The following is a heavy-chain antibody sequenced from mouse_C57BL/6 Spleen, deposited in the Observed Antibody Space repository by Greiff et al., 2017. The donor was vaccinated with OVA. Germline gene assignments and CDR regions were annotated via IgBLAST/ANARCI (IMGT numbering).Heavy chain of an antibody. D-gene: IGHD2-3*01. CDR2: IYPRSGNT. V-gene: IGHV1-81*01. J-gene: IGHJ3*01. CDR3: ARSGDGSCAY. Sequence: VQLQQSGAELARPGASVKLSCKASGYTFTSYGISWVKQRTGQGLEWIGEIYPRSGNTYYNEKFKGKATLTADKSSSTAYMELRSLTSEDSAVYFCARSGDGSCAYWGQGTLVTVSA. CDR1: GYTFTSYG.